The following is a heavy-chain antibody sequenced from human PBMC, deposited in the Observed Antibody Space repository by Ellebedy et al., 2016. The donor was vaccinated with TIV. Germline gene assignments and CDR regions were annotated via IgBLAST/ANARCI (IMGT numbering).Heavy chain of an antibody. D-gene: IGHD3-3*01. Sequence: SETLSLXXTVSGGSISSYYWSWIRQPPGKGLEWIGYIYYSGSTNYNPSLKSRVTISVDTSKNQFSLKLSSVTAADTAVYYCASRAIFGMGIDAFDIWGQGTMVIVSS. CDR1: GGSISSYY. CDR3: ASRAIFGMGIDAFDI. V-gene: IGHV4-59*01. J-gene: IGHJ3*02. CDR2: IYYSGST.